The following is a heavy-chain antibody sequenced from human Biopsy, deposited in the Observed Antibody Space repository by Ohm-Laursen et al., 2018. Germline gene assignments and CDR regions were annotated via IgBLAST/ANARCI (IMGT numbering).Heavy chain of an antibody. V-gene: IGHV4-38-2*01. CDR3: GNEVYGRDY. CDR2: INQSGET. D-gene: IGHD4-17*01. Sequence: SDTLSLTCAVSGYSISSGYYWGWIRQPPGKGLEWIGQINQSGETKYNPSLQSRVTISAEVSKNQFSLKLRSLTAADTAIYYCGNEVYGRDYWGQGARVTVSS. CDR1: GYSISSGYY. J-gene: IGHJ4*02.